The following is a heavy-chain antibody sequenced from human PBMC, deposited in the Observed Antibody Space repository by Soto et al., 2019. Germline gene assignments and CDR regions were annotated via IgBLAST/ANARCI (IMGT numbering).Heavy chain of an antibody. J-gene: IGHJ4*02. CDR1: GYTFTSYG. Sequence: QVQLVQSGAEVKNPGASVKVSCKASGYTFTSYGISWVRQAPGQGLEWMGWISAYNGNTNYAQKLQGRVTMTTDTSTSTAYMELRSLRSDDTAVYYCARVRGCSTYYYDSSGYPLFDYWGQGTLVTVSS. D-gene: IGHD3-22*01. CDR3: ARVRGCSTYYYDSSGYPLFDY. V-gene: IGHV1-18*01. CDR2: ISAYNGNT.